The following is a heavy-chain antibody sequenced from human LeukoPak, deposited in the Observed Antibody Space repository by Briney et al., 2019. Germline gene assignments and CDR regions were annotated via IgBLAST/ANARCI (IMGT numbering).Heavy chain of an antibody. CDR3: ARFDWILGRGQPRSAPPDY. Sequence: GGSLRLSCAAFGFTFSSYWMSWVRQAPGKGLEWVANINQDGSEKYYVDSVRGRFTISRDNAKNSLYLQMSSLRAEDTAVYYCARFDWILGRGQPRSAPPDYWGQGTLVTVSS. D-gene: IGHD3-9*01. J-gene: IGHJ4*02. CDR1: GFTFSSYW. V-gene: IGHV3-7*01. CDR2: INQDGSEK.